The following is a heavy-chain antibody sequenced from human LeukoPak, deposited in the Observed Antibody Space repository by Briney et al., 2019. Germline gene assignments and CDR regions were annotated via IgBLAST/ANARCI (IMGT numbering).Heavy chain of an antibody. D-gene: IGHD2-2*01. J-gene: IGHJ5*02. V-gene: IGHV3-30*02. CDR1: GLTFSSDG. CDR2: IRYDGSNK. CDR3: AKDTMPPKAGFDP. Sequence: GGSLRLSCAASGLTFSSDGMHWVRQAPGKGLEWVAFIRYDGSNKYYADSVKGRFTISRDNSKNTLYLQMNSLRAEDTDVYYCAKDTMPPKAGFDPWGQGTLVTVSS.